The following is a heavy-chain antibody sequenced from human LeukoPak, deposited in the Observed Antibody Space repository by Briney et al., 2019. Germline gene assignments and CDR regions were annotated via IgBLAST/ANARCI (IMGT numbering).Heavy chain of an antibody. CDR2: SIPIFSRA. Sequence: SVKVSCKVSGTTFGLSAISWLRQATGQGLQWMGGSIPIFSRADYAQRFQDRITISWDASTGTDYMELRSLTFDDTAVYYCARVGPPRRDHYYPSSGDYLPVFEIWGHGTMVTVSS. J-gene: IGHJ3*02. V-gene: IGHV1-69*01. CDR3: ARVGPPRRDHYYPSSGDYLPVFEI. CDR1: GTTFGLSA. D-gene: IGHD3-22*01.